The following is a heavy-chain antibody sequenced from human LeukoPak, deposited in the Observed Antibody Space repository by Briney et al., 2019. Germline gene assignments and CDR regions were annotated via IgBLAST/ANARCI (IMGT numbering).Heavy chain of an antibody. D-gene: IGHD2-2*01. V-gene: IGHV3-21*01. CDR3: AKGYCSSTSCYGYYYYGMDV. CDR1: GFSFSSYS. Sequence: GGSLRLSCAASGFSFSSYSMNWVRQAPGKGLEWVSSVSSSSSYIYYADSVKGRFTISRDNAKNSLYLQMNSLRAEDTAVYYCAKGYCSSTSCYGYYYYGMDVWGQGTTVTVSS. CDR2: VSSSSSYI. J-gene: IGHJ6*02.